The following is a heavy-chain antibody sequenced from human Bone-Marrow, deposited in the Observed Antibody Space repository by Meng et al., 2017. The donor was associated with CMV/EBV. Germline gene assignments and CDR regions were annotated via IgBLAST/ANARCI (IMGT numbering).Heavy chain of an antibody. V-gene: IGHV3-13*03. D-gene: IGHD1-1*01. J-gene: IGHJ3*02. CDR3: ARDDFDI. CDR2: IGTAGDT. CDR1: GFTFSSYD. Sequence: GGSLRLSCAACGFTFSSYDMHWVRQATGKGLEWVSAIGTAGDTYYPGSVKGQFTISRENAKKMLYLQMNSLRVEDTAVYYCARDDFDIWGQGTRVTGSS.